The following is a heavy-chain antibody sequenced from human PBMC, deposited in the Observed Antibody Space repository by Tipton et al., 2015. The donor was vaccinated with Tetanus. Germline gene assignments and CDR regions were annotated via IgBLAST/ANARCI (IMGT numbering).Heavy chain of an antibody. Sequence: GLVKPSETLSLTCAVYGGSFSAYYWSWIRQSPGKGLEWIGEINHSGSTTYSPSFKSRVTISVDTSKSQFSLRLTSVTAADTAVYYCARSKLLGFGESLSGFDSWGQGTLVTVSA. CDR2: INHSGST. CDR1: GGSFSAYY. D-gene: IGHD3-10*01. CDR3: ARSKLLGFGESLSGFDS. J-gene: IGHJ4*02. V-gene: IGHV4-34*01.